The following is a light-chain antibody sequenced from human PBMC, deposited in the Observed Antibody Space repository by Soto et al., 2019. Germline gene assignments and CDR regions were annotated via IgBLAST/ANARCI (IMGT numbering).Light chain of an antibody. CDR1: QSISSY. V-gene: IGKV1-39*01. J-gene: IGKJ1*01. CDR3: LQVNSFPRT. Sequence: DIQRTQSTSSLSASVGDRVTITCRASQSISSYLNWYQQKPGKAPKVLIYAASSLQSGVPSRFSGSGSGTEFILTINSLQPEDVAIYYCLQVNSFPRTFGQGTNVDI. CDR2: AAS.